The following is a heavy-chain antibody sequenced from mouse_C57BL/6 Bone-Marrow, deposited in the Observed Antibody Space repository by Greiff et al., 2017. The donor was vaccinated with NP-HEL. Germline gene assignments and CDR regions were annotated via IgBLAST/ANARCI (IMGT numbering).Heavy chain of an antibody. CDR3: ARERIYYDYDGGDYYAMDY. J-gene: IGHJ4*01. CDR1: GYTFTSYW. Sequence: QVQLQQPGAELVKPGASVKLSCKASGYTFTSYWMHWVKQRPGRGLEWIGRIDPNSGGTKYNEKFKSKATLTVDKPSSTAYMQLSSLTSEDSAVYYCARERIYYDYDGGDYYAMDYWGQGTSVTVSS. CDR2: IDPNSGGT. V-gene: IGHV1-72*01. D-gene: IGHD2-4*01.